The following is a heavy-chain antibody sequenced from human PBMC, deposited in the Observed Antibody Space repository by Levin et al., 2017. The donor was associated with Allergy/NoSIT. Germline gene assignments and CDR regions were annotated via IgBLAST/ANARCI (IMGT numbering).Heavy chain of an antibody. J-gene: IGHJ5*02. Sequence: SETLSLTCTVSGGSVSLGNYYWTWIRQHPGMGLQWIGYIYYTGSTYYNPSLRSRVTISLDRSKIQFSLSLSSVTAADTAVYYCARGAFFDWPTADWFDPWGQGTLVTVPS. CDR1: GGSVSLGNYY. V-gene: IGHV4-31*03. CDR2: IYYTGST. D-gene: IGHD3-9*01. CDR3: ARGAFFDWPTADWFDP.